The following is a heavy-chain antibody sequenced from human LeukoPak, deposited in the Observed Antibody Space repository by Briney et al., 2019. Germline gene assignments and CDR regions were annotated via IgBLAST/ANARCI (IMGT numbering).Heavy chain of an antibody. CDR1: AFTFSSYS. CDR3: AKEGYSRGYYSYYYMDV. Sequence: GGSLRLSCAASAFTFSSYSMNWVRQAPGKGLEWVAFIRHDGSNKYYADSVKGRFTISRDNSKNTLYVQMNSLRAEDTAVYYCAKEGYSRGYYSYYYMDVWGKGTTVTVSS. CDR2: IRHDGSNK. V-gene: IGHV3-30*02. J-gene: IGHJ6*03. D-gene: IGHD6-13*01.